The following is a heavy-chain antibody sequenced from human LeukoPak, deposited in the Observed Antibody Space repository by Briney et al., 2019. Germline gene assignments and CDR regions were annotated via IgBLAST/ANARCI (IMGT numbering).Heavy chain of an antibody. CDR3: ARQSSYGDYVYYFDY. J-gene: IGHJ4*02. V-gene: IGHV4-59*01. CDR2: IYYSGST. CDR1: GGSISSCY. Sequence: SETLSLTCTVSGGSISSCYWSWIRQPPGKGLEWIGCIYYSGSTNYNPSLKSRVTISVDTSKNQFSLKLSSVTAADTAVYYCARQSSYGDYVYYFDYWGQGTLVTVSS. D-gene: IGHD4-17*01.